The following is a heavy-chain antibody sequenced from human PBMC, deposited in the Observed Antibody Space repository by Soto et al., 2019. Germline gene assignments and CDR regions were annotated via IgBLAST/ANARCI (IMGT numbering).Heavy chain of an antibody. CDR2: ISGYNANT. Sequence: QVQLVQSGAEVKKPGASVKVSCKASGYTFTGYGIGWVRQAPGQGLEWMGRISGYNANTNYPQKLQGRITMTTDTSTSTAYMELRSLRSDDTAVYYCARGGYYYDSSGYYSDYWGQGTLVTVSS. J-gene: IGHJ4*02. V-gene: IGHV1-18*01. CDR1: GYTFTGYG. CDR3: ARGGYYYDSSGYYSDY. D-gene: IGHD3-22*01.